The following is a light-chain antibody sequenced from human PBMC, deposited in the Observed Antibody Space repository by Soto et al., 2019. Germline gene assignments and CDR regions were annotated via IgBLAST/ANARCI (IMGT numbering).Light chain of an antibody. J-gene: IGKJ1*01. V-gene: IGKV2-28*01. CDR3: MQALQSWT. CDR1: QSLLYNNTYNY. Sequence: EIVMTQSPLTLPVTPGEPASISCRSSQSLLYNNTYNYLDWYVQKPGQSPQLLIYLGSNRASGVPDRFSGSGSGTDFTLKISRVEADDIGVYYCMQALQSWTFGQGTKVDIK. CDR2: LGS.